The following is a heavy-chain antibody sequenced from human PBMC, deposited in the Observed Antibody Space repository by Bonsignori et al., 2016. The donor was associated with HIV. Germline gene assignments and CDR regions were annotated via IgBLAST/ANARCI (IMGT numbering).Heavy chain of an antibody. D-gene: IGHD3-10*01. J-gene: IGHJ6*03. CDR3: ARIRDRGVMSWSYYYYYMDV. Sequence: WVRQAPGQGLEWMGWINAYNGNTNYAQKLQGRVTMTTDTSTSTAYMELRSLRSDDTAVYYCARIRDRGVMSWSYYYYYMDVWGKGTTVTVSS. CDR2: INAYNGNT. V-gene: IGHV1-18*01.